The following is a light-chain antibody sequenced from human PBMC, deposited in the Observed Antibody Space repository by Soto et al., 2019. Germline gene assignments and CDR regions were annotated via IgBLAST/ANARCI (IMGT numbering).Light chain of an antibody. CDR1: QSVSSSD. Sequence: EIVLTQSPGTVSLSPGERATLSCRASQSVSSSDLAWYQQKPGQAPRLLIYGASSRATGIPDRFSGSGSGTDFTLTISRLEPEDFAVYYCQQYGSSPLTCGGGTKVEIK. CDR3: QQYGSSPLT. V-gene: IGKV3-20*01. CDR2: GAS. J-gene: IGKJ4*01.